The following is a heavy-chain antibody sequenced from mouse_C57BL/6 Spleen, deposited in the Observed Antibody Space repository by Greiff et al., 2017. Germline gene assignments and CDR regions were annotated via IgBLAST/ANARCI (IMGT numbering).Heavy chain of an antibody. CDR3: ARSYDCDV. Sequence: EVQLQQSGPELVKPGASVKISCKASGYTFTDYYMNWVKQSHGKSLEWIGDINPNNGGTSYNQKFKGKATLTVDKSSSTAYMELRSLTSEDSAVYYCARSYDCDVWGTGTTVTVSS. D-gene: IGHD2-4*01. CDR1: GYTFTDYY. V-gene: IGHV1-26*01. CDR2: INPNNGGT. J-gene: IGHJ1*03.